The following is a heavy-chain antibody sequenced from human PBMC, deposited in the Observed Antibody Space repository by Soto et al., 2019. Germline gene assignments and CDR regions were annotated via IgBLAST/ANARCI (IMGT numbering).Heavy chain of an antibody. J-gene: IGHJ6*02. Sequence: SETLSLTCAVSGGSISSGGYSWSWIRQPPGKGLEWIGYIYHSGSTYYNPSLKSRVTISVDRSKNQFSLKLSSVTAADTAVYYCARGNDPKSDYYGMDVWGQGTTVTVSS. CDR1: GGSISSGGYS. CDR2: IYHSGST. CDR3: ARGNDPKSDYYGMDV. D-gene: IGHD3-3*01. V-gene: IGHV4-30-2*01.